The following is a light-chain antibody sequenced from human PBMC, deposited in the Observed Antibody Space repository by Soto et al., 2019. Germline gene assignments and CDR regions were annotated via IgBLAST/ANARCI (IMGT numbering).Light chain of an antibody. CDR2: LGS. V-gene: IGKV2-28*01. CDR1: QSLLQSNGFNY. J-gene: IGKJ4*01. CDR3: MQALKTLPLT. Sequence: DIVMTQSPLSLPVTPGEPASISCRSSQSLLQSNGFNYLDWYLQKPGQSPQLLIYLGSNRASGVPDRFSGSGSGTDFTLKISRVEAEDVGVYYCMQALKTLPLTFGGGTKVDIK.